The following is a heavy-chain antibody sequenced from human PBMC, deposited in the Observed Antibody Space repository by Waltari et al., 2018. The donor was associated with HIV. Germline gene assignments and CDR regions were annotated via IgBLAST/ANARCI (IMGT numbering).Heavy chain of an antibody. V-gene: IGHV4-59*01. CDR1: GGSISSYY. CDR3: ARVPDIVGAVDY. CDR2: IYYSGST. D-gene: IGHD1-26*01. Sequence: QVQLQESGPGLVKPSETLSLTCTVSGGSISSYYWSWIRQPPGKGLEWIGYIYYSGSTNYNPSLKSRVTISVDTSKNQFSLKLSSVTAADTAVYYCARVPDIVGAVDYWGQGTLVTVSS. J-gene: IGHJ4*02.